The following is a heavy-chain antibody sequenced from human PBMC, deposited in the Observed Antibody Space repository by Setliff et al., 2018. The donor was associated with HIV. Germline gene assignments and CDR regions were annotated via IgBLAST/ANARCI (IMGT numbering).Heavy chain of an antibody. V-gene: IGHV1-2*06. CDR3: ARGTVVGATIYYFDY. Sequence: ASVKVXXXASGYTFTGYYLHWVRQAPGQGLQWMGRLNPKTGVAHFAQTFQGRVTXXXDTSIGIAFMELSRVKSADTAVYFCARGTVVGATIYYFDYWGQGTLVTVSS. J-gene: IGHJ4*02. CDR2: LNPKTGVA. D-gene: IGHD1-26*01. CDR1: GYTFTGYY.